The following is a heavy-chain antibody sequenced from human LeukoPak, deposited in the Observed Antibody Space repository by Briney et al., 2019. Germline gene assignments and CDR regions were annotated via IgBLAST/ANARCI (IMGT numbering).Heavy chain of an antibody. Sequence: ASVKVSCKASGYTFTGYYMHWVRQAPGQGLEWMGWINPNSGGTNYAQKFQGWVTMTRGTSISTAYMELSRLRSDDTAVYYCARVGYSGFSFDYWGQGTLVTVSS. CDR1: GYTFTGYY. V-gene: IGHV1-2*04. D-gene: IGHD5-12*01. J-gene: IGHJ4*02. CDR3: ARVGYSGFSFDY. CDR2: INPNSGGT.